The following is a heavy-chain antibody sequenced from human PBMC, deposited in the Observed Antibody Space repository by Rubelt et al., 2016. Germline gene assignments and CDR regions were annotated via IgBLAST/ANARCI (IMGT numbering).Heavy chain of an antibody. CDR2: IYYSGST. Sequence: QVQLQQWGAGLLKPSETLSLTCAVYGGSFSGYYWSWIRQPPGKGLEWIGSIYYSGSTNYNPSLKSRVTISVDTSKNQFSLKLSSVTAADTAVYYCASSRRDGYKWAPMRYWGQGTLVTVSS. CDR3: ASSRRDGYKWAPMRY. V-gene: IGHV4-34*01. CDR1: GGSFSGYY. D-gene: IGHD5-24*01. J-gene: IGHJ4*02.